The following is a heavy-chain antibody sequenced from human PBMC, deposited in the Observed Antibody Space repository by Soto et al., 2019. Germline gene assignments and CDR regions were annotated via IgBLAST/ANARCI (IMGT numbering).Heavy chain of an antibody. CDR3: ARDLYYYGSGTYSGGY. D-gene: IGHD3-10*01. J-gene: IGHJ4*02. CDR2: ISAYNGNT. V-gene: IGHV1-18*01. Sequence: QVQLVQSGAEVKKPGASVKVSCKASGYTFSNYGFTWVRQAPGQGLEWMGWISAYNGNTNYAQNLQGRVTMTTDTSTSTAYMGLRSLRSDDTAVYYCARDLYYYGSGTYSGGYWGQGTLVTVSS. CDR1: GYTFSNYG.